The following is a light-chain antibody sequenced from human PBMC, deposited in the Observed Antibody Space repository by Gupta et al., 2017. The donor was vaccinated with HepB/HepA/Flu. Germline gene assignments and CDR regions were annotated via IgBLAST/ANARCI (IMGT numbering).Light chain of an antibody. J-gene: IGLJ3*02. V-gene: IGLV2-18*02. CDR2: DVT. Sequence: YDVTNRPSGVSDRFSGSKYDNTASLTISGLQADDEGDYYCASYTARNAWVFGGGTKLTVL. CDR3: ASYTARNAWV.